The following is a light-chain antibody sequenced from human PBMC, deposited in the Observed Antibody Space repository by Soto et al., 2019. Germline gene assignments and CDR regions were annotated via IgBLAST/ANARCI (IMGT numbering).Light chain of an antibody. CDR1: SSDVGRYKL. CDR2: DVT. J-gene: IGLJ2*01. V-gene: IGLV2-14*03. Sequence: QSALTQPASVSGSPGQSITISCTGTSSDVGRYKLVSWYQQHPGKAPKLMIYDVTNRPSGVSNRFSGSKSGNTASLTISGLQDEDEADYYCRSYTTRTTLIFGGGTKLTVL. CDR3: RSYTTRTTLI.